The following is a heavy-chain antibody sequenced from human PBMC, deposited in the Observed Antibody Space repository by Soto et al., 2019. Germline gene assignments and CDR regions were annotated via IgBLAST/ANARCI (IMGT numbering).Heavy chain of an antibody. CDR3: ARGGVSTSTFDY. Sequence: SLKISRKGYGYNFAGYWIDCVRQMPGKGLELMGIIYPSDSDTRYMPSFQGQVTISADKSISSAYLQWSSLRASETAMYYCARGGVSTSTFDYWGQGTPVTVSS. D-gene: IGHD3-3*01. CDR2: IYPSDSDT. J-gene: IGHJ4*02. CDR1: GYNFAGYW. V-gene: IGHV5-51*01.